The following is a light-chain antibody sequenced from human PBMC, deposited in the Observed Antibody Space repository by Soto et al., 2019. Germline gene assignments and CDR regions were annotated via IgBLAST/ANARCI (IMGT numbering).Light chain of an antibody. CDR1: QNVSSY. V-gene: IGKV3-11*01. Sequence: EIVLTQSPATLSLSPGERATLSCRASQNVSSYLAWYQQKPGQAPRLLIHDASNRATGIPARFSGSGSGTDFTLTISSLEPEDFAVYYCQQRSNWWTFGQGTKVEVK. J-gene: IGKJ1*01. CDR3: QQRSNWWT. CDR2: DAS.